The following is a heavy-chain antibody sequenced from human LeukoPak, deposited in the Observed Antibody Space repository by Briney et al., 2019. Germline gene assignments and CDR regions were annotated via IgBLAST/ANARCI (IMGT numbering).Heavy chain of an antibody. J-gene: IGHJ4*02. Sequence: GGSLRLFCAASGFTFSDYYMSWIRQAPGKGLEWVSYITHTGSNIYYRDSVKGRFTLSRDNAKNSLYLQMNSLRAEDTAMYYCVRVATIRGRLDYWGQGTLVTVSS. CDR1: GFTFSDYY. D-gene: IGHD5-24*01. CDR3: VRVATIRGRLDY. V-gene: IGHV3-11*01. CDR2: ITHTGSNI.